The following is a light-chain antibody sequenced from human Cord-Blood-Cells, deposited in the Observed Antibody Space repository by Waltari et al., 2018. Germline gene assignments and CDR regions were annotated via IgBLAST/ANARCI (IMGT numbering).Light chain of an antibody. CDR2: GAS. CDR3: QQYNNWPTWT. V-gene: IGKV3-15*01. Sequence: EIVMTQSPATLSVSPGERATLSCRASQRVRSNLAWYQQKPGQAPRLLIYGASTRATGIPARFSVSGSGTEFTLTISSLQSEDFAVYYCQQYNNWPTWTFGQGTKVEIK. CDR1: QRVRSN. J-gene: IGKJ1*01.